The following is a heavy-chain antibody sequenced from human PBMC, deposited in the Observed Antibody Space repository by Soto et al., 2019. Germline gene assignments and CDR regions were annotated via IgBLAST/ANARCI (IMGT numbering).Heavy chain of an antibody. V-gene: IGHV3-23*01. J-gene: IGHJ4*02. Sequence: GGFLRLSCAASGFTFSSYAMSWVRQAPGKGLEWVSAISGSGGSTYYADSVKGRFTISRDNSKNTLYLQMNSLRAEDTAVYYCAKDHGGWEHFDYWGQGTLVTVSS. CDR3: AKDHGGWEHFDY. CDR2: ISGSGGST. D-gene: IGHD6-19*01. CDR1: GFTFSSYA.